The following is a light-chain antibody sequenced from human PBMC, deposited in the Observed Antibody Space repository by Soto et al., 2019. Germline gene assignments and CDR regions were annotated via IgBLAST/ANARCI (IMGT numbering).Light chain of an antibody. CDR2: DAS. CDR3: HQRSNLTPLT. Sequence: EIVLTQSPATLSLSAGERATLSCRASQSVGGYLDWYQQKPGQAPRLLIYDASNMASGIPARFSGSGSGTDFTLTISSLEPEDLAVYSCHQRSNLTPLTFGGGTKVEIK. J-gene: IGKJ4*01. V-gene: IGKV3-11*01. CDR1: QSVGGY.